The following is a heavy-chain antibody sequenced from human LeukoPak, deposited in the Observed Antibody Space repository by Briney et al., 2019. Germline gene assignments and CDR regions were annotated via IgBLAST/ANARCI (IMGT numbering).Heavy chain of an antibody. CDR3: ARVILPTNYFDF. CDR2: IYSGGTT. Sequence: GGSLRLSCAASGFTVSSNYMSWVRQAPGKGLEWVSIIYSGGTTYYEDSVKGRFTITRDNTKNTLYHQMNSRRAEDTAVYYCARVILPTNYFDFWGQGTLVTVSS. CDR1: GFTVSSNY. D-gene: IGHD2-15*01. J-gene: IGHJ4*02. V-gene: IGHV3-53*01.